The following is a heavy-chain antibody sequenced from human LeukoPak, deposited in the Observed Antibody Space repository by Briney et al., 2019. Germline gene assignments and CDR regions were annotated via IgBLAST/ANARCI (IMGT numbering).Heavy chain of an antibody. J-gene: IGHJ3*02. CDR3: ARSYYDSSGYYLGDAFDI. CDR1: EFTFSTYW. D-gene: IGHD3-22*01. Sequence: GSLRLSCAASEFTFSTYWMHWVRQAPGKGLVWVSRINSDGSSTNYADSVKGRFTISRDNAKNTLYLQMNSLRAEDTAVFYCARSYYDSSGYYLGDAFDIWGQGTMVTVSS. V-gene: IGHV3-74*01. CDR2: INSDGSST.